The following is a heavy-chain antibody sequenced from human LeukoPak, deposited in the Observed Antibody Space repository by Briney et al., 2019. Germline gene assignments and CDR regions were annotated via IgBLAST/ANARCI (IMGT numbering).Heavy chain of an antibody. D-gene: IGHD3-22*01. V-gene: IGHV1-2*02. CDR1: GYTFTSYG. Sequence: ASVKVSCKASGYTFTSYGISWVRQAPGQGLEWMGWINPNSGGTNYAQKFQGRVTMTRDTSISTAYMELSRLGSDDTAVYYCARDSAAPDYYYDSSGYTSNGYDYWGQGTLVTVSS. J-gene: IGHJ4*02. CDR2: INPNSGGT. CDR3: ARDSAAPDYYYDSSGYTSNGYDY.